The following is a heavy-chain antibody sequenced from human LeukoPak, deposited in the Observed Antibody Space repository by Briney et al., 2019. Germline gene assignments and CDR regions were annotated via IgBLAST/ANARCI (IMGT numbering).Heavy chain of an antibody. CDR1: GYSFTSNY. V-gene: IGHV5-51*01. Sequence: GESLKISFQGSGYSFTSNYIGGVRQMPAKGLAWMGIIYHGDSSTRYSPSFEGQVTISADKSTSTAYLQWSSLKASDTAMYYCAVRSVRYFESWGQGTLVTVSP. D-gene: IGHD3-10*01. J-gene: IGHJ4*02. CDR2: IYHGDSST. CDR3: AVRSVRYFES.